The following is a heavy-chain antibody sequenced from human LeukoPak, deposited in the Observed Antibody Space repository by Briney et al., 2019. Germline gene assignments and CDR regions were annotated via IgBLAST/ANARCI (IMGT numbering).Heavy chain of an antibody. J-gene: IGHJ4*02. V-gene: IGHV4-39*07. CDR1: GGSISSSSYY. D-gene: IGHD1-26*01. Sequence: PSETLSLTCTVSGGSISSSSYYWGWIRQPPGKGLEWIGSIYYSGSTYYNPSLKSRVTISVDTSKNQFSLKLSSVTAADTAVYYCARDLGMGATTFDYWGQGTLVTVSS. CDR2: IYYSGST. CDR3: ARDLGMGATTFDY.